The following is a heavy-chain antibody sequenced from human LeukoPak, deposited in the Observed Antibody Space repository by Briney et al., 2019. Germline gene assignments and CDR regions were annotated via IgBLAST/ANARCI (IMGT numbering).Heavy chain of an antibody. CDR2: IYYSGSI. D-gene: IGHD4-17*01. Sequence: SETLSLTCTVSGGSISSYYWSWLRQPPGKGLEWIGYIYYSGSINYNPSLKRRVTISVDTSKNQFSLKLSSVTAADTAVYYCAGAPGLRLQPGSYYYYMDVGGKGTTVTIS. V-gene: IGHV4-59*12. J-gene: IGHJ6*03. CDR1: GGSISSYY. CDR3: AGAPGLRLQPGSYYYYMDV.